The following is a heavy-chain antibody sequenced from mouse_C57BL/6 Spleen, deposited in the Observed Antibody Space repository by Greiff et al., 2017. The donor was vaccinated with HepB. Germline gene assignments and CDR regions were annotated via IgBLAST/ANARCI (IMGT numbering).Heavy chain of an antibody. V-gene: IGHV1-82*01. CDR3: ARDYDGPGDY. D-gene: IGHD2-4*01. Sequence: VQLQQSGPELVKPGASVKISCKASGYAFSSSWMNWVKQRPGKGLEWIGRIYPGDGDTNYNGKFKGKATLTADKSSSTAYMQLSSLTSEDSAVYFCARDYDGPGDYWGQGTSVTVSS. J-gene: IGHJ4*01. CDR1: GYAFSSSW. CDR2: IYPGDGDT.